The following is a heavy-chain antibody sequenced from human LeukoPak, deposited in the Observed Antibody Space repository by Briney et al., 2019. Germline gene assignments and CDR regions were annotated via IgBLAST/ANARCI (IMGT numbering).Heavy chain of an antibody. CDR2: ISYDGSNK. CDR3: AKEGPSYFDY. CDR1: GFTFSSYG. Sequence: GGSLRLSCAASGFTFSSYGMHWVRQAPGKGLEWVAVISYDGSNKYYADSVKGRFTISRDNSKNTLYLQMNSLRAEDTAVYYCAKEGPSYFDYWGQGTLVTVSS. V-gene: IGHV3-30*18. J-gene: IGHJ4*02.